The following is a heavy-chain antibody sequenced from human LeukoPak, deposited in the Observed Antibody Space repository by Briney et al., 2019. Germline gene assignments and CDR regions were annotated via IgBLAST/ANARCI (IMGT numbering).Heavy chain of an antibody. D-gene: IGHD1-26*01. V-gene: IGHV3-48*01. CDR2: ISSSGTTI. CDR1: GFTFRTSG. Sequence: GGSLRLSCAASGFTFRTSGMNSVRQAPGKGLEWVSYISSSGTTISYAQSVKGRFTITRDNAQNSLTLHMNTLRADDTAVYYCAKDGGTHFDHWGEGTVLTVSS. J-gene: IGHJ4*02. CDR3: AKDGGTHFDH.